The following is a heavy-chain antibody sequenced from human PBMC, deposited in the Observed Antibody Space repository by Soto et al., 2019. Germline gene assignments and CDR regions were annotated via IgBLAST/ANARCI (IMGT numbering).Heavy chain of an antibody. CDR1: GDPISSGDYY. J-gene: IGHJ6*02. V-gene: IGHV4-30-4*01. Sequence: QVQLQDAGPGLVKPSQTLCLTCTFSGDPISSGDYYWFCICQPPLKVLEWIGYIYYSGSTYYNPSLKSRVAILIDTTKTQCSLNLICGTVADTAVYYCYEASSGSCFSMDFWVRWTKVAVS. D-gene: IGHD3-10*01. CDR3: YEASSGSCFSMDF. CDR2: IYYSGST.